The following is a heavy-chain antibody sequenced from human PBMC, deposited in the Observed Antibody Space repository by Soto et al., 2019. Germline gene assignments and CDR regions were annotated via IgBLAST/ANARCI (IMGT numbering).Heavy chain of an antibody. CDR3: ARAAPRYCSGGSCYSGRHY. Sequence: SETLSLTCAVYGGSFSGYYWSWIRQPPGKGLEWIGEINHSGSTNYNPSLKSRVTISVDTSKNQFSLKLSSVTAADTAVYYCARAAPRYCSGGSCYSGRHYWGQGTLVTVS. J-gene: IGHJ4*02. V-gene: IGHV4-34*01. D-gene: IGHD2-15*01. CDR1: GGSFSGYY. CDR2: INHSGST.